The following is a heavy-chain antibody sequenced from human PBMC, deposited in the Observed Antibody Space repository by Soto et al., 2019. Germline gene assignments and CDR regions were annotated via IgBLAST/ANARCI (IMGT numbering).Heavy chain of an antibody. V-gene: IGHV3-30*18. Sequence: GGSLRLSCAASGFTFRNYWMSWVRQAPGKGLEWVAVISYDGSNKYYADSVKGRFTISRDNSKNTLYLQMNSLRAEDTAVYYCAKVNPTVTTHLGDYWGQGTLVTVSS. J-gene: IGHJ4*02. CDR3: AKVNPTVTTHLGDY. CDR1: GFTFRNYW. D-gene: IGHD4-17*01. CDR2: ISYDGSNK.